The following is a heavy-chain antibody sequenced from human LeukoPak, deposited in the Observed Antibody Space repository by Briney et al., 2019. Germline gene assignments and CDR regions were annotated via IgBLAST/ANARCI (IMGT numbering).Heavy chain of an antibody. D-gene: IGHD5-12*01. CDR1: GGSISGTSYY. CDR3: ASYSGYDSLDY. J-gene: IGHJ4*02. V-gene: IGHV4-39*01. Sequence: SETLSLTCTVSGGSISGTSYYWGWIRQPPGKGLEWIGSIYYSGSTYYNPSLKSRVTISVDTSKNQFSLKLSSVTAADTAVYYCASYSGYDSLDYWGQGTLVTVSS. CDR2: IYYSGST.